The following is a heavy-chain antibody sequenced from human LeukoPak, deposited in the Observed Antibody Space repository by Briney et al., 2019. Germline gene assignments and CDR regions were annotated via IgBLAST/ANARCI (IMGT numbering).Heavy chain of an antibody. J-gene: IGHJ4*02. CDR3: AREPITIFSFDY. V-gene: IGHV4-59*01. CDR2: IYHSGST. CDR1: GGSISSYY. Sequence: PSETLSLTCTVSGGSISSYYWSWIRQPPGKGLEWIGYIYHSGSTNYNPSLKSRITISVDTSQNQFSLKLSSVTAADTAVYYCAREPITIFSFDYWGQGTLVTVSS. D-gene: IGHD3-3*01.